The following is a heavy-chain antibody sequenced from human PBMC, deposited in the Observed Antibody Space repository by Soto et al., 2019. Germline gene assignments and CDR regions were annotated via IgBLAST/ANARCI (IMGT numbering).Heavy chain of an antibody. Sequence: QLQLQESGSGLVKPSQTLSLTCAVSGGSISSGGYSWSWIRQPPGKGLEWIGYIYHSGSTYYNPSLKSRVTISVDRSKNQFSLKLSSVTAADTAVYYCARVGRYYDSSGYYLFGMDVWGQGTTVTVSS. CDR3: ARVGRYYDSSGYYLFGMDV. CDR2: IYHSGST. J-gene: IGHJ6*02. V-gene: IGHV4-30-2*01. D-gene: IGHD3-22*01. CDR1: GGSISSGGYS.